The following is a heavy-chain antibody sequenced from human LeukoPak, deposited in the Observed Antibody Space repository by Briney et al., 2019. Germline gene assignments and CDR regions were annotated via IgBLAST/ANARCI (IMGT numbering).Heavy chain of an antibody. CDR1: GYNFATYW. CDR3: ARQWVRGNYRYFDS. Sequence: GESLKISCQGSGYNFATYWIGWLRQVPGEGLEGMGLIYPADSDTRYSPSFRGQVTLSADRSVSTAYLQWSSLKTSDTAIYYGARQWVRGNYRYFDSWGQGTLVTVSS. CDR2: IYPADSDT. V-gene: IGHV5-51*01. D-gene: IGHD3-10*01. J-gene: IGHJ4*02.